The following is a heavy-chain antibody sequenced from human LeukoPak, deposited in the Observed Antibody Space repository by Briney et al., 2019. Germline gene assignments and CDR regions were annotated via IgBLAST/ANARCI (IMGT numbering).Heavy chain of an antibody. J-gene: IGHJ3*02. CDR1: GFTFSSYG. V-gene: IGHV3-21*01. CDR2: ISSSGNYV. D-gene: IGHD2-15*01. CDR3: ARNSTVVAGTFDI. Sequence: GGSLRLSCAASGFTFSSYGMNWVRQAPGKGLEWVSSISSSGNYVYYADSMKGRFTISRDNAKTSLYLQMNSLRAEDTAVYYCARNSTVVAGTFDIWGQGTMVTVSS.